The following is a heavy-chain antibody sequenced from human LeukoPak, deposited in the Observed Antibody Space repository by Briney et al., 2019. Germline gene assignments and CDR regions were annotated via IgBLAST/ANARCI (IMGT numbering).Heavy chain of an antibody. V-gene: IGHV3-23*01. CDR1: GFTFSTYA. D-gene: IGHD6-19*01. CDR3: ARGQSGTRGWYTVDY. Sequence: GGSLRLSCAASGFTFSTYAITWVRQGPGKGLEWVSAIRPDGDRTYYANSVRGRFTISRDNSKDTVYLQINGLRVEDTAVYYCARGQSGTRGWYTVDYWGQGTLVTVSS. CDR2: IRPDGDRT. J-gene: IGHJ4*02.